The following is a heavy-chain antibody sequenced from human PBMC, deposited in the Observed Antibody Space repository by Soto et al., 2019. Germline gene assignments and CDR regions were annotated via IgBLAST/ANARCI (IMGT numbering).Heavy chain of an antibody. CDR2: IYSAGTT. CDR3: ARGATRDNMMESP. Sequence: EVQLVETGGGVIQPGGSLRLSCAASGFTVSSYYMSWVRQAPGKGPEWVSVIYSAGTTYYADSVKVRFIISRDNSKNNLYLQMNNLRTEDTAVYYCARGATRDNMMESPWGQGTLVTVSS. CDR1: GFTVSSYY. D-gene: IGHD3-16*01. J-gene: IGHJ5*02. V-gene: IGHV3-53*02.